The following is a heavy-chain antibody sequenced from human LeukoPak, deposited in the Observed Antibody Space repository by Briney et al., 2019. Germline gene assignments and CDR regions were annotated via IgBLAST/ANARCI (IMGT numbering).Heavy chain of an antibody. CDR2: IKPSSGGT. CDR1: GYTLIGYY. V-gene: IGHV1-2*02. D-gene: IGHD3-10*01. Sequence: ASVKVSCKASGYTLIGYYIHWVRQAPGQGLEWMGWIKPSSGGTNYAQKFQGRVTMTRDTSISTAYMELSRLGSDDTAVYYCARDLKVRGPVDYWGQGTLVTVSS. J-gene: IGHJ4*02. CDR3: ARDLKVRGPVDY.